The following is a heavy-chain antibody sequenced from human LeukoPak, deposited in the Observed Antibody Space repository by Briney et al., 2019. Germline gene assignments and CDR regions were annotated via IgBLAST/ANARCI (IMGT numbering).Heavy chain of an antibody. CDR2: INPNSGGT. J-gene: IGHJ6*02. V-gene: IGHV1-2*02. Sequence: ASVKVSCKASGDTFTGYYMHWVRQAPGQGLEWMGWINPNSGGTIYAQKFQGRVTITRDTSASTAYMELSSLRSEDTAVYYCARARRSGGSCYGMDVWGQGTTVTVSS. CDR3: ARARRSGGSCYGMDV. D-gene: IGHD2-15*01. CDR1: GDTFTGYY.